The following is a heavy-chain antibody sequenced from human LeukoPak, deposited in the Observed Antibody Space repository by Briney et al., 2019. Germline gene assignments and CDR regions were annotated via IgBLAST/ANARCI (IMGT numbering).Heavy chain of an antibody. D-gene: IGHD5-12*01. CDR3: ARDGRSGYAFVTFDY. CDR2: IYYSGST. J-gene: IGHJ4*02. Sequence: PSETLSLTCTVSGGSISSYYWSWIRQPPGKGLEWIGYIYYSGSTNYNPSLKSRVTISVDTSKNQFSLRLSSVTAADTAVYYCARDGRSGYAFVTFDYWGQGTLVTVSS. CDR1: GGSISSYY. V-gene: IGHV4-59*12.